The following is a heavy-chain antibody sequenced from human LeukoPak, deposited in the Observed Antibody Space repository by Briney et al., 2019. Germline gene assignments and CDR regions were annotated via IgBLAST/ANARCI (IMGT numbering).Heavy chain of an antibody. D-gene: IGHD3-22*01. CDR3: ARDLEPPYYYDSSGQIDY. V-gene: IGHV1-2*02. CDR2: INPNSGGT. J-gene: IGHJ4*02. CDR1: GYTFTSYH. Sequence: ASVKVSCKASGYTFTSYHMHWVRQAPGQGLEWMGWINPNSGGTNYAQKFQGRVTMTRDTSISTAYMELSRLRSDDTAVYYCARDLEPPYYYDSSGQIDYWGQGTLVTVSS.